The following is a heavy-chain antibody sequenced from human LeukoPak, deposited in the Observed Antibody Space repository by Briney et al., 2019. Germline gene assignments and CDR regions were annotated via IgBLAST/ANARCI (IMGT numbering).Heavy chain of an antibody. Sequence: SETLSLTCAVSGGSISSSNWWSWVRQPPGKGLEWIGEIYHSGSTNYNPSLKSRVTISVDKSKNQFSLKLSSVTAADTAVYYCARESGGNENWFDPWGQGTLVTVSS. CDR1: GGSISSSNW. J-gene: IGHJ5*02. CDR3: ARESGGNENWFDP. D-gene: IGHD2-15*01. V-gene: IGHV4-4*02. CDR2: IYHSGST.